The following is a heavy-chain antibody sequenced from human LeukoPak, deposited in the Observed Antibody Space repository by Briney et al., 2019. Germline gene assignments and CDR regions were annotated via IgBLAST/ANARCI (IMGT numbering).Heavy chain of an antibody. CDR3: ASDGGRSNLAVL. CDR1: GGSIGRYY. Sequence: SETLSLTCTVSGGSIGRYYWSWMRQFAGNGLEWIGRVYNSGTTHYNPSLKSRVTISVDTSKNQISLKLTSVTAADTAVYYCASDGGRSNLAVLWGQGTLVTVSS. CDR2: VYNSGTT. V-gene: IGHV4-4*07. J-gene: IGHJ4*02. D-gene: IGHD6-19*01.